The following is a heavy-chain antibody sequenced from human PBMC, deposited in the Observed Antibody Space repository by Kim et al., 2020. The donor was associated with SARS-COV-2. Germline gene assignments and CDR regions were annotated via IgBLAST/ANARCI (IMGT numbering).Heavy chain of an antibody. CDR2: IYHSGST. Sequence: SGTLSLTCAVSGGSISSSNWWSWVRQPPGKGLEWIGEIYHSGSTNYNPSLKSRVTISVDKSKNQFSLKLSSVTAADTAVYYCARVLARNYYDSSGYYLTPRPLDYWGQGTLVTVSS. CDR1: GGSISSSNW. V-gene: IGHV4-4*02. J-gene: IGHJ4*02. CDR3: ARVLARNYYDSSGYYLTPRPLDY. D-gene: IGHD3-22*01.